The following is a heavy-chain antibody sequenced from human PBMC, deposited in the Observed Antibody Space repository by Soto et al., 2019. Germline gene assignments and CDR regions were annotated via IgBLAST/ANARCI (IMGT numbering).Heavy chain of an antibody. D-gene: IGHD5-18*01. CDR1: GYTFTVYY. Sequence: VSVKLSCKASGYTFTVYYMHWVRQAPGQGLEWMGWINPNSGGTNYAQKFQGWVTMTRDTSISTAYMELSRLRSGDTAVYYCVTGVDTAMVTAKGYYYGMDVWGQGTTVTVSS. CDR3: VTGVDTAMVTAKGYYYGMDV. J-gene: IGHJ6*02. CDR2: INPNSGGT. V-gene: IGHV1-2*04.